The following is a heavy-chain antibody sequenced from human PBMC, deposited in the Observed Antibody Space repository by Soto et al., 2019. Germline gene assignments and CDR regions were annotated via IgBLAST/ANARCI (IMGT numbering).Heavy chain of an antibody. CDR3: ASTNYGDYNWFDP. J-gene: IGHJ5*02. V-gene: IGHV4-59*01. D-gene: IGHD4-17*01. CDR2: ISYSGST. CDR1: GASISSYY. Sequence: SETLSLTCTDSGASISSYYWSWIRQPPGKGLEWIGYISYSGSTNYNPSLKSRVTMSADTSKNQFSLKLSSVTAADTAVYYCASTNYGDYNWFDPWGQGALVTVSS.